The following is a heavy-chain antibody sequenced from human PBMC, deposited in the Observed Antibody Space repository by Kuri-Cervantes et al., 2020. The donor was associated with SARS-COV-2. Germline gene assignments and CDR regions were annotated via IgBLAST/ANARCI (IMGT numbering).Heavy chain of an antibody. D-gene: IGHD2-2*01. CDR1: GFSLTTSGMC. V-gene: IGHV2-70*12. CDR2: IDWDDDK. Sequence: SGPTLVKPTQTLTLTCTFSGFSLTTSGMCVAWIRQPPGKALEWLARIDWDDDKYCKTSLNTRLSISKDASKDQVVLTMTNMDPVDAATYYCAHRRVVPAASYFDYWGQGTLVTVSS. J-gene: IGHJ4*02. CDR3: AHRRVVPAASYFDY.